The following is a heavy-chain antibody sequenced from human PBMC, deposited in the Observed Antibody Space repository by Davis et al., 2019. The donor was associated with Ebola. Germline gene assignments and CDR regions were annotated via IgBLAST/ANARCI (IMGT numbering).Heavy chain of an antibody. CDR2: ISAYNGNT. J-gene: IGHJ4*02. CDR3: AREQYSGYEDY. D-gene: IGHD5-12*01. Sequence: ASVKVSCKGSGYTFTSYAISWVRQAPGQGLEWMGWISAYNGNTNYAQKLQGRVTITADKSTSTAYMELSSLRSEDTAVYYCAREQYSGYEDYWGQGTLVTVSS. CDR1: GYTFTSYA. V-gene: IGHV1-18*01.